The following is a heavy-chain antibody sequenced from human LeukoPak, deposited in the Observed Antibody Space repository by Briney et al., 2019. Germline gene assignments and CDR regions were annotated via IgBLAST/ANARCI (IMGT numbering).Heavy chain of an antibody. J-gene: IGHJ4*02. V-gene: IGHV3-15*01. CDR2: IKSKTDGGTT. CDR3: TTDDMIVVVDPLDY. D-gene: IGHD3-22*01. Sequence: PGGSLRLSCAASGFTFSNAWMSWVRQAPGKGLEWVGRIKSKTDGGTTDYAAPVKGRFTISRDDSKNTLYLQMNCLKTEDTAVYYCTTDDMIVVVDPLDYWGQGTLVTVSS. CDR1: GFTFSNAW.